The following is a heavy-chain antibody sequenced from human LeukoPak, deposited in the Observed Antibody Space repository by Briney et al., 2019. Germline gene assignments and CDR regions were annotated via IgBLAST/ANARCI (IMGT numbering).Heavy chain of an antibody. J-gene: IGHJ4*02. Sequence: GGSLRLSCAASGFTFGNYGMHWVRQAPGKGLEWVALISYDGSNKYYGDSVKGRFTISRDNSKNTLYLQMISLRAEDTAVYYCANYGSVSYFAYWGEGTLVTVS. CDR1: GFTFGNYG. CDR3: ANYGSVSYFAY. V-gene: IGHV3-30*18. D-gene: IGHD3-10*01. CDR2: ISYDGSNK.